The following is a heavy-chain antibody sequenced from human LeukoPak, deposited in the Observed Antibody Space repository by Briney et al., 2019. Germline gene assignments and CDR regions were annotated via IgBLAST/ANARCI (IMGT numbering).Heavy chain of an antibody. D-gene: IGHD6-6*01. J-gene: IGHJ4*02. Sequence: GGPLRLSCAASGFPFIVSAIYWVRQAPGKGLEWVGRIRNKANNYATAYAASLKGSFTISRDDSKNTAYLQMNSLETEDTAMYYCTYTSSSGVVYWGQGTRVTVPS. CDR2: IRNKANNYAT. CDR1: GFPFIVSA. V-gene: IGHV3-73*01. CDR3: TYTSSSGVVY.